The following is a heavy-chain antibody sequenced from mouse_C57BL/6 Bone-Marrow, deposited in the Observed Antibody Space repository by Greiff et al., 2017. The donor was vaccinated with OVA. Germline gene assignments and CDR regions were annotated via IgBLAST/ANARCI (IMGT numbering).Heavy chain of an antibody. J-gene: IGHJ1*03. CDR3: ARVLDYQCHFDV. V-gene: IGHV5-4*01. CDR2: ISDGGSYT. CDR1: GFTFSSYA. D-gene: IGHD2-4*01. Sequence: EVQLQESGGGLVKPGGSLKLPCAAPGFTFSSYAMSWVRPTPEKRLEWVATISDGGSYTYYPDNVKGRFTISRDNAKNNLYLQMSHLKSEDTAMYYGARVLDYQCHFDVWGTGTTFTVSS.